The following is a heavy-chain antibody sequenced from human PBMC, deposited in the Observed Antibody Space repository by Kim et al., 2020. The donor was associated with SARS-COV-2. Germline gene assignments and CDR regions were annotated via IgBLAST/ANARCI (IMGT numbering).Heavy chain of an antibody. J-gene: IGHJ4*02. V-gene: IGHV3-48*02. CDR2: ISSNTGSTI. CDR1: GFTFSRFG. Sequence: GGSLRLSCEASGFTFSRFGMNWVRQAPGQGLEWISFISSNTGSTITYADSVKGRFTNSRDNGKNSLYLQMNSLTDEDTAVYYGVRDEDGNFDFDYWGQGTLVTVSS. CDR3: VRDEDGNFDFDY.